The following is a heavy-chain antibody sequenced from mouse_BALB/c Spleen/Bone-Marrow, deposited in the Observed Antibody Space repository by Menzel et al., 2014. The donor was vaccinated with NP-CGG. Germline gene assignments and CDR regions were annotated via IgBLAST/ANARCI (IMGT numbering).Heavy chain of an antibody. CDR3: ARLGYYGSFAY. Sequence: EVQVVESGGGLVQPGGSLKLSCAASGFDFXGFWMSWVRQAPGRGLEWIGEINPDSNTINYSPSLKDKFIISRDNAKNTLYLQMSKVRSEDTALYYCARLGYYGSFAYWGQGTLVTVSA. V-gene: IGHV4-1*02. CDR2: INPDSNTI. J-gene: IGHJ3*01. CDR1: GFDFXGFW. D-gene: IGHD1-2*01.